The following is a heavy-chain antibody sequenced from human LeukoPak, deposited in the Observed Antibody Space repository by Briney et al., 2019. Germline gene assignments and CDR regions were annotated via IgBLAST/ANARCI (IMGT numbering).Heavy chain of an antibody. V-gene: IGHV3-23*01. CDR1: GFTFSSYD. J-gene: IGHJ4*02. CDR3: TTDWARGYSGYDVGY. CDR2: ISGSGSST. D-gene: IGHD5-12*01. Sequence: HPGGSLRLSCAASGFTFSSYDMSWVRQAPGKGLEWVSGISGSGSSTYYADSVKGRFTISRDNSKSTLYLQMNSLRAEDTAVYYCTTDWARGYSGYDVGYWGQGTLVTVSS.